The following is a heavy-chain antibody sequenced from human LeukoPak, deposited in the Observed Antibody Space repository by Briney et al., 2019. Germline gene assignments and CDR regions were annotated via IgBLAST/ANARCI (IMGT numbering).Heavy chain of an antibody. CDR1: GYSFTSYW. CDR3: ARHSIELGYCSGGSCRNWFDP. V-gene: IGHV5-51*01. J-gene: IGHJ5*02. D-gene: IGHD2-15*01. CDR2: ISPGDSDT. Sequence: GESLKISCKGSGYSFTSYWIAWVRQMPGKGLGWMGVISPGDSDTTYSPSFQGQVTISADKSTNTAYLQWSSLKASDTAMYYCARHSIELGYCSGGSCRNWFDPWGQGTLVTVSS.